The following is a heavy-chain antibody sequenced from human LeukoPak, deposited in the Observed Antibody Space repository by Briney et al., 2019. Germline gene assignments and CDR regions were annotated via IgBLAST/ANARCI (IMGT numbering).Heavy chain of an antibody. Sequence: GGSLRLSCAASGFTFSSYWMTWVRQAPGKGLEWVANINQDGSEKNYVDSVKGRFAMSRDNSKNTLYLQMNSLRAEDTAVYYCAKDFRGYGDYPYFDYWGQGTLVTVSS. J-gene: IGHJ4*02. CDR2: INQDGSEK. D-gene: IGHD4-17*01. CDR3: AKDFRGYGDYPYFDY. V-gene: IGHV3-7*01. CDR1: GFTFSSYW.